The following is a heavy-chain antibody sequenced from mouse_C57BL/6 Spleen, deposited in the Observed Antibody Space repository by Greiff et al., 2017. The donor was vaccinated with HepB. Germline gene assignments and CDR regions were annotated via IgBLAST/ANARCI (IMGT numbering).Heavy chain of an antibody. CDR2: ISNGGGST. Sequence: DVKLEESGGGLVQPGGSLKLSCAASGFTFSDYYMYWVRQTPEKRLEWVAYISNGGGSTYYPDTVKGRFTISRDNAKNTLYLQMSRLKSEDTAMYYCARHATGAFDYWGQGTTLTVSS. CDR1: GFTFSDYY. CDR3: ARHATGAFDY. D-gene: IGHD4-1*01. J-gene: IGHJ2*01. V-gene: IGHV5-12*01.